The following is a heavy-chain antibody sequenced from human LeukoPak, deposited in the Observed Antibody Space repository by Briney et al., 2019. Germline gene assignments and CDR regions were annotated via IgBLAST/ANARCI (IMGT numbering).Heavy chain of an antibody. CDR3: ATERRRPMVRGVTFDY. Sequence: ASVKVSCKVSGYTLTELSMHWVRQAPGKGLEWMGGFDPEDGETIYAQKFQGRVTMTEDTSTDTAYMELSSLRSEDTAVYYCATERRRPMVRGVTFDYWGQGTLVTVSS. V-gene: IGHV1-24*01. D-gene: IGHD3-10*01. J-gene: IGHJ4*02. CDR1: GYTLTELS. CDR2: FDPEDGET.